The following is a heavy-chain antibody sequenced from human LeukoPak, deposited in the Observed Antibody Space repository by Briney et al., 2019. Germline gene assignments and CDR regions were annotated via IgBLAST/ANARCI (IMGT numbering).Heavy chain of an antibody. CDR3: AREAPTGPDY. J-gene: IGHJ4*02. V-gene: IGHV3-48*02. Sequence: GGSLRLSCAASGFTFTTYSMNWVRQAPGKGLEWVSYISSSSSTISYVDSVKGRFTISRDKAKNSLYLQMNSLSDEDTAVYYCAREAPTGPDYWGQGTLVTVSS. CDR2: ISSSSSTI. D-gene: IGHD4-17*01. CDR1: GFTFTTYS.